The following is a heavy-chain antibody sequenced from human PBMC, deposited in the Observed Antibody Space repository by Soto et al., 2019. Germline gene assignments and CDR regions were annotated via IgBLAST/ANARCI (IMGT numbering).Heavy chain of an antibody. D-gene: IGHD6-6*01. V-gene: IGHV3-23*01. J-gene: IGHJ4*02. CDR3: ANHESSIAARGSGDY. CDR2: ISGSGGST. Sequence: EVQLLESGGGLVQPGGSLRLSCAASGFTFSSYAMSWVRQAPGKGLEWVSAISGSGGSTYYADSVKGRFTLSRDNAKNTLYLQMNSLRAEDTAVYYCANHESSIAARGSGDYWGQGTLVTVSS. CDR1: GFTFSSYA.